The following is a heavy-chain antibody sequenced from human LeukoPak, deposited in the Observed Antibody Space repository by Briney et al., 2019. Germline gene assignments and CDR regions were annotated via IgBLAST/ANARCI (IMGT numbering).Heavy chain of an antibody. CDR2: IVVGSGNT. CDR1: GFTFTSSA. CDR3: AAAKGREWLVGDY. Sequence: GASVTVSCKASGFTFTSSAVQWVRQAHGQRLEWIGWIVVGSGNTNYAQKFQERVTITRDMSTSTAYMELSSLRSEDTAVYYCAAAKGREWLVGDYWGQGTLVTVSS. D-gene: IGHD6-19*01. V-gene: IGHV1-58*01. J-gene: IGHJ4*02.